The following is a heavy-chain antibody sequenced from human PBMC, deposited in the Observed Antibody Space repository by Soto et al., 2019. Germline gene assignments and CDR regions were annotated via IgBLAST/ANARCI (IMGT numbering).Heavy chain of an antibody. Sequence: XSVKVSCKASGYTFTSYGSSWVRQAPGQGLEWMGWISAYNGNTNYAQKFQGWVTMTSDTSITTAYMELSRLKSDDTAVYYCARGPRKQLWVGYFDYWGQGPLVTVSS. CDR1: GYTFTSYG. CDR2: ISAYNGNT. CDR3: ARGPRKQLWVGYFDY. J-gene: IGHJ4*02. V-gene: IGHV1-18*01. D-gene: IGHD5-18*01.